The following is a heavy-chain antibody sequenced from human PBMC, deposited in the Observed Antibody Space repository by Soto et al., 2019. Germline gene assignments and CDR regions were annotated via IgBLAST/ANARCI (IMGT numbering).Heavy chain of an antibody. D-gene: IGHD3-10*01. J-gene: IGHJ5*01. V-gene: IGHV3-21*01. CDR2: ISSSGHMT. CDR3: AGPYGSADS. CDR1: GFGFSFSNYY. Sequence: EVQLVESGGGLVRQGGSLSLSGAASGFGFSFSNYYMNWIRQAPGKGLEWVSSISSSGHMTFYAPSVNGRFTISRDNGRNSLYLQMYSRRSEDTGVYFCAGPYGSADSWGPGTLVTVSS.